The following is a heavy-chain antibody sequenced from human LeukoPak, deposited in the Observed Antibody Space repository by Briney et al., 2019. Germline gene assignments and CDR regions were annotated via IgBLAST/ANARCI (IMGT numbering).Heavy chain of an antibody. CDR3: AREGAAAGPFDY. D-gene: IGHD6-13*01. CDR2: INPNSGGT. CDR1: GYTFTGYY. V-gene: IGHV1-2*02. J-gene: IGHJ4*02. Sequence: ASVKVSCKASGYTFTGYYMHWVRQAPGQGREWMGWINPNSGGTNYAQKFQGRVTMTRDTSISTAYMELSRLRSDDTAVYYCAREGAAAGPFDYWGQGTLVTVSS.